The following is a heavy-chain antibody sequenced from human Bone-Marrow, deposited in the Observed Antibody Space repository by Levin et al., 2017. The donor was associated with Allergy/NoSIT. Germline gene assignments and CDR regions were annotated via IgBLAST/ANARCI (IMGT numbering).Heavy chain of an antibody. J-gene: IGHJ4*02. D-gene: IGHD5-18*01. CDR3: ARDLWAGTKQLWSGDFDY. Sequence: GESLKISCAASGFTFSSYAMHWVRQAPGKGLEWVAVISYDGSNKYYADSVKGRFTISRDNSKNTLYLQMNSLRAEDTAVYYCARDLWAGTKQLWSGDFDYWGQGTLVTVSS. V-gene: IGHV3-30-3*01. CDR2: ISYDGSNK. CDR1: GFTFSSYA.